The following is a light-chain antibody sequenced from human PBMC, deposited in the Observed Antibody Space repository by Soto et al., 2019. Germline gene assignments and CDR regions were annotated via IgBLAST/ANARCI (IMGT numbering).Light chain of an antibody. J-gene: IGLJ3*02. CDR1: SSDVGGYNY. Sequence: QSALTQPASVSGSPGQSITISCTGTSSDVGGYNYVSWYQQHPGKAPKLIIYEVSNRPSGVSNRFSGSKSGNTASLTISGLQAEDEADYYCSSYPSSNRPSWTFGQGTK. CDR3: SSYPSSNRPSWT. CDR2: EVS. V-gene: IGLV2-14*01.